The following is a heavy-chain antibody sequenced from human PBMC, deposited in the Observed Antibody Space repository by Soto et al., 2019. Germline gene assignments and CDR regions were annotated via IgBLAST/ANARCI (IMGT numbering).Heavy chain of an antibody. V-gene: IGHV4-39*02. J-gene: IGHJ5*02. Sequence: SETLSLTCTVSGGSINSYGYCWGWIRQPPGKGLQCIATLCYPGGIYYNPSLRGRVTMSGDTTKNQFSLSLKSVTAADTAMYYCATAPIGNWFDPWGQGTLVTVSS. CDR1: GGSINSYGYC. CDR3: ATAPIGNWFDP. D-gene: IGHD2-21*01. CDR2: LCYPGGI.